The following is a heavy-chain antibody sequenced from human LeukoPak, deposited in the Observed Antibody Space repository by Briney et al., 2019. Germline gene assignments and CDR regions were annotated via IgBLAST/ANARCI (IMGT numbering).Heavy chain of an antibody. D-gene: IGHD2-15*01. J-gene: IGHJ3*02. Sequence: GGSLRLSCAASGFTFSSYSMNWVRQAPGKGLEWVSSISSSSSYIYYADSVKGRFTISRDNAKNSLYLQMNSLRAEDTAVYYCARDGRPYCSGGSCYDWGGGAFDIWGQGTMVTVSS. CDR1: GFTFSSYS. CDR3: ARDGRPYCSGGSCYDWGGGAFDI. V-gene: IGHV3-21*01. CDR2: ISSSSSYI.